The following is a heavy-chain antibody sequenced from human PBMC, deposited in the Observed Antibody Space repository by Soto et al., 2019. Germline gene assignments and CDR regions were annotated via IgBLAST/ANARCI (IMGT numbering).Heavy chain of an antibody. CDR2: IYYSGST. Sequence: KLRKTLSLTCTVSGGSISSYYWSWIRQPPGKGLEWIGYIYYSGSTNYNPSLKSRVTISVDTSKNQFSLKLSSVTAADTAVYYCARQFLGYCSGGSCPRYGFDPWGQGTLVTVSS. CDR3: ARQFLGYCSGGSCPRYGFDP. J-gene: IGHJ5*02. CDR1: GGSISSYY. D-gene: IGHD2-15*01. V-gene: IGHV4-59*08.